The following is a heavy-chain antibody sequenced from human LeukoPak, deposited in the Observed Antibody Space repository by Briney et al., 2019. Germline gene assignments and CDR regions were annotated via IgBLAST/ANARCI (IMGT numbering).Heavy chain of an antibody. CDR3: ARKAPKKGWFDP. V-gene: IGHV4-4*09. Sequence: SETLSLTCTVSTGSNNSYYWSWIRQPPGKGLEWIGYTHPSGNTNYNPSLKSRVTISIDTSRNQFSLKLSSVTAADTAVYFCARKAPKKGWFDPWGQGTLVTVSS. CDR1: TGSNNSYY. CDR2: THPSGNT. J-gene: IGHJ5*02.